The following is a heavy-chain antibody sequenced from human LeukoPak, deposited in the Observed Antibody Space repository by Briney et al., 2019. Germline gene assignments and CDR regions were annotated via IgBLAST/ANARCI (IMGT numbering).Heavy chain of an antibody. Sequence: ASVKVSCKASGYTFTGYYMHWVRQAPGQGLEWMGWINPNSGGTNYAQRFQGRVTMTRDTSISTAYMELSRLRSDDTAVYYCARDVAQYTSSSGFDYWGQGTLVTVSS. D-gene: IGHD6-6*01. CDR1: GYTFTGYY. CDR3: ARDVAQYTSSSGFDY. V-gene: IGHV1-2*02. CDR2: INPNSGGT. J-gene: IGHJ4*02.